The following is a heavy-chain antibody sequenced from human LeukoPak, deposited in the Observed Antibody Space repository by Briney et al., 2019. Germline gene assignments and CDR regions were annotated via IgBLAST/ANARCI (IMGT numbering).Heavy chain of an antibody. J-gene: IGHJ4*01. Sequence: PGGSLRLSCAASGFIFSHHGMHWVRQPPGRGLEWVAVIWSDATNRFYADSVKGRFTISRDNSQNTVFLQMNSLRVKDTAIYYCARDAQRGFDYSNSLKNWGHGTLVTVSS. CDR2: IWSDATNR. D-gene: IGHD4-11*01. CDR3: ARDAQRGFDYSNSLKN. V-gene: IGHV3-33*01. CDR1: GFIFSHHG.